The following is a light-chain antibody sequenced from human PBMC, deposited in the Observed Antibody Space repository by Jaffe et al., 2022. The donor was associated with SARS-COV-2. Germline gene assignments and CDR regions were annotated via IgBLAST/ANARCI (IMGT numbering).Light chain of an antibody. J-gene: IGKJ4*01. CDR1: QSVSNY. V-gene: IGKV3-11*01. Sequence: EIVLTQSPATLSLSPGERATLSCRASQSVSNYLAWYQQKPGQAPRLLIYDASSRATGIPDRFSGSGSGTDFTLTISSLEPEDFAVYYCRQRSDWLTFGGGTKVEIK. CDR3: RQRSDWLT. CDR2: DAS.